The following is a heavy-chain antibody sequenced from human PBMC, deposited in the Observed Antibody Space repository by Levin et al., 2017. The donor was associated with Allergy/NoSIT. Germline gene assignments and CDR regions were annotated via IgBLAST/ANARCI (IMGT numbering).Heavy chain of an antibody. V-gene: IGHV4-59*01. D-gene: IGHD4-23*01. Sequence: SETLSLTCNVSGGSISNYYWSWIRQPPGKRLEWIGYVYYSGNTNYNPSLKSRVTISVDTSKKQFSLKLTSVTAADTAVYYCARGGRGGSRGDNWFDPWGQGTLVTVSS. CDR2: VYYSGNT. CDR1: GGSISNYY. CDR3: ARGGRGGSRGDNWFDP. J-gene: IGHJ5*02.